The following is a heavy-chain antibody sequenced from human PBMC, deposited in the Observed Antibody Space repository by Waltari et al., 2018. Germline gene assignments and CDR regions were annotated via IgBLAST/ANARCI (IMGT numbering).Heavy chain of an antibody. Sequence: QVQVEPSGSAVTRPGASVRLPCPVPVSTLAGLSLARVLHVPAKGLEWMGRLDREDGETTYAQHIQGRITVTEDTSTNTAYMGLRTLVSDDTAVYFCHLTGRNIVLAGGTPSFYSYMDVWGRGTTVTVS. D-gene: IGHD6-13*01. CDR1: VSTLAGLS. J-gene: IGHJ6*03. CDR3: HLTGRNIVLAGGTPSFYSYMDV. CDR2: LDREDGET. V-gene: IGHV1-24*01.